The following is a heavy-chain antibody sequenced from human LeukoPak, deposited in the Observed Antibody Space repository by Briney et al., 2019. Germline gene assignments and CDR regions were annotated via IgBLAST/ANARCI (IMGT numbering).Heavy chain of an antibody. Sequence: PGGSLRLSCPASGFIFSDYYMSWIRQAPGKGLEWVSYISSSSSYINYADSVKGRFTISRDNAKNSLYLQMNSLRVEDTAVYYCARDGQQLGFWGQGTLVIVSS. J-gene: IGHJ4*02. CDR3: ARDGQQLGF. CDR2: ISSSSSYI. CDR1: GFIFSDYY. D-gene: IGHD6-13*01. V-gene: IGHV3-11*06.